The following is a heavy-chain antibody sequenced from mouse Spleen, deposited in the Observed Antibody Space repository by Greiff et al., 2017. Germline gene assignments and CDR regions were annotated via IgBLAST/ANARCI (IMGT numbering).Heavy chain of an antibody. D-gene: IGHD2-3*01. CDR3: ATHDGLLREDY. J-gene: IGHJ4*01. Sequence: VKLEESGPSLVQPSQSLSITCTVSGFSLTSYGVHWVRQSPGKGLEWLGVIWRGGSTDYNAAFMSRLSITKDNSKSQVFFKMNSLQADDTAIYYCATHDGLLREDYWGQGTSVTVSS. CDR2: IWRGGST. V-gene: IGHV2-5-1*01. CDR1: GFSLTSYG.